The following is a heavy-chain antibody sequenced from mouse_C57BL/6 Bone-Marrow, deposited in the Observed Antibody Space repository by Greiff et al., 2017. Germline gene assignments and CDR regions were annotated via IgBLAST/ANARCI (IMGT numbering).Heavy chain of an antibody. J-gene: IGHJ3*01. Sequence: EVKLMESGGGLVKPGGSLKLSCAASGFTFSDYGMHWVRQAPEKGLEWVAYISSGSSTIYYADTVKGRFTISRDNAKNTLFLQMTSLKSEDTAMYYGARHYYDYDEGFAYWGQGTLVTVSA. CDR2: ISSGSSTI. D-gene: IGHD2-4*01. CDR1: GFTFSDYG. V-gene: IGHV5-17*01. CDR3: ARHYYDYDEGFAY.